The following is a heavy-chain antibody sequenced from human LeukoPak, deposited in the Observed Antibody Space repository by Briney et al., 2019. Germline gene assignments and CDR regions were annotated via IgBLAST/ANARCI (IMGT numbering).Heavy chain of an antibody. CDR2: IYYSGST. D-gene: IGHD3-22*01. J-gene: IGHJ3*02. CDR3: ARTYYYDSSGYYPDAFDI. V-gene: IGHV4-39*01. CDR1: GGSISSSSYY. Sequence: SETLSLTCTVSGGSISSSSYYWGWIRQPPGKGLEWIGSIYYSGSTYYNPSLKSRVTISVDTSKNQFSLKLSSVTAADTAVYYCARTYYYDSSGYYPDAFDIWGQGTVVTVSS.